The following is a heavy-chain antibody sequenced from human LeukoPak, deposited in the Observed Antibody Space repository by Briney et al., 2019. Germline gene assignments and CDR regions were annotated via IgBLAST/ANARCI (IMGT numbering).Heavy chain of an antibody. CDR3: ARDWSSGPTDY. CDR1: GFTFDDYA. CDR2: ISWNSGII. Sequence: GRSLRLSCAASGFTFDDYAMHWVRQAPGKGLEWVSGISWNSGIIGYADSVKGRFTISRDNAKNSLYLQMNSLRAEDTAVYYCARDWSSGPTDYWGQGTLVTVSS. V-gene: IGHV3-9*01. J-gene: IGHJ4*02. D-gene: IGHD6-19*01.